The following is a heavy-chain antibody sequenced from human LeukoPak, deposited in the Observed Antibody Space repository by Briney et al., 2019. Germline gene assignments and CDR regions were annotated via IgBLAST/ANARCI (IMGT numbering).Heavy chain of an antibody. Sequence: GGSLRLSCAASGFTFISYWMSWVRQAPGKGLEWVANIKQDGSEKYYVDSVKGRFTISRDNAKNSLHLQMNSLRAEDTAVYYCARDAGYGYDRFDYWGQGTQVTVSS. CDR1: GFTFISYW. CDR3: ARDAGYGYDRFDY. D-gene: IGHD5-18*01. J-gene: IGHJ4*02. CDR2: IKQDGSEK. V-gene: IGHV3-7*01.